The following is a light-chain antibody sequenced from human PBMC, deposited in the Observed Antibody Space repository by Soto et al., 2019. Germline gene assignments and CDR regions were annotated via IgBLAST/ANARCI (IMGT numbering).Light chain of an antibody. V-gene: IGKV3-20*01. J-gene: IGKJ1*01. CDR2: GAS. Sequence: DIELTQSPGTLSLSPGERVTLSCRASQTVRGGFVAWYQQKPGQAPRLLIYGASTMATGIPVRFSGSGSGTEFTLTISSLEPEDLAVYYFQHYGRSSWPFGQGTKVEIK. CDR1: QTVRGGF. CDR3: QHYGRSSWP.